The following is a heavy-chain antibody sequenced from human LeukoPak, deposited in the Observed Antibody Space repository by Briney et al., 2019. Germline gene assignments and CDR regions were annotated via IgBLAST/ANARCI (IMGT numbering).Heavy chain of an antibody. J-gene: IGHJ3*02. Sequence: SETLSLTCTVYGGSMGNFYWNWIRQPAGKGLEWIGRIYTSGGINYNPSLKGRVTMSVDTSKNQFSLKLTSVTAADTAVYYCARPRNYIDHLDAFDIWGQGTMVTVSS. CDR1: GGSMGNFY. V-gene: IGHV4-4*07. CDR3: ARPRNYIDHLDAFDI. CDR2: IYTSGGI. D-gene: IGHD1-7*01.